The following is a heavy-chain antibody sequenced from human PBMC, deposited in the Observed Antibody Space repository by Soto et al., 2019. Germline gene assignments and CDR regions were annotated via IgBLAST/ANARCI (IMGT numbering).Heavy chain of an antibody. CDR2: IYWDDDK. CDR3: AHLTYYFDSSAYYWYFDL. Sequence: QITLKESGPTLVKPTQTLTLTCTFSGFSLSTSGVGVGWIRQPPGKALEWLALIYWDDDKRYSPSLKSRLPITQDTTNIEVVLTTINMDTVDAATFYCAHLTYYFDSSAYYWYFDLWGHGTLVTVSS. D-gene: IGHD3-22*01. J-gene: IGHJ2*01. CDR1: GFSLSTSGVG. V-gene: IGHV2-5*02.